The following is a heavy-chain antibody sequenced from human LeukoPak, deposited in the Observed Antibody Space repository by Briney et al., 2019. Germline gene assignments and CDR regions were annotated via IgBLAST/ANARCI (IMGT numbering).Heavy chain of an antibody. V-gene: IGHV4-30-4*07. CDR1: GGSISSGGYS. CDR2: IYYSVNT. J-gene: IGHJ4*02. Sequence: PSETLSLTCAVSGGSISSGGYSWSWIRQPPGKGLEGIGYIYYSVNTYYNPSLRSRVTMSVDTSKNQFSLKLNSVTAADTAVYYCARDSTRGTGADIVATSFDYWGQGTLVTVSS. D-gene: IGHD5-12*01. CDR3: ARDSTRGTGADIVATSFDY.